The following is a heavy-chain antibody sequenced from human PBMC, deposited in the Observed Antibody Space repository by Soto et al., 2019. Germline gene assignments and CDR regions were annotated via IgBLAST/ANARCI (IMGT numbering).Heavy chain of an antibody. V-gene: IGHV5-10-1*01. Sequence: PXESLKGSCQCSGYSFTNYWISLVRQMPGKGLEWMGRIDPSDSYTNYSPSFQGHVTISADKSISTAYLQWSSLKASDTAMYYCAIRTPSNDYWGQGTLVTVSS. CDR3: AIRTPSNDY. J-gene: IGHJ4*02. D-gene: IGHD1-7*01. CDR1: GYSFTNYW. CDR2: IDPSDSYT.